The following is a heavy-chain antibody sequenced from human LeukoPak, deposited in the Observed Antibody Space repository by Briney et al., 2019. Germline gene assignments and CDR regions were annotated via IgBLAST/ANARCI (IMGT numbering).Heavy chain of an antibody. CDR1: GGSISSGSYF. J-gene: IGHJ6*03. V-gene: IGHV4-61*02. D-gene: IGHD2-2*01. CDR2: IYTSGST. Sequence: PSETLSLTCTVSGGSISSGSYFWSWIRQPAGKGLEWIGRIYTSGSTNYNPSLKSRVTISVDTSKNQFSLKLSSVTAADTAVYYCARGVSTSFSNYMDVWGKGTTVTVSS. CDR3: ARGVSTSFSNYMDV.